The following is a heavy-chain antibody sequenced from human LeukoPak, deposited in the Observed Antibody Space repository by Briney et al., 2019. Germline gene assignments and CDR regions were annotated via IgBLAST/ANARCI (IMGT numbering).Heavy chain of an antibody. Sequence: SETLSLTCTVSGGSISSYYWSWIRQPPGKGLEWIGYIYYSGSTNYNPSLKSRVTISVDTSKNQFSLKLSSVTAADTAVYYCMGMVPWYFDHWGQGTLVTVSS. CDR1: GGSISSYY. V-gene: IGHV4-59*08. CDR3: MGMVPWYFDH. D-gene: IGHD2-8*01. J-gene: IGHJ4*02. CDR2: IYYSGST.